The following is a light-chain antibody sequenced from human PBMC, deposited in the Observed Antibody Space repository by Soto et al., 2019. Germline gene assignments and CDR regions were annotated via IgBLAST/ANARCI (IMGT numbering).Light chain of an antibody. J-gene: IGKJ5*01. CDR2: GAS. V-gene: IGKV1-12*01. Sequence: EIQMTQSPSSVSASVGDTFTITCRASQGISAWLAWYQQKAGKAPNLLIYGASNLHSGVPSRFSGSGSGTNFTLTISSLQPEDFATYYCQQANSFPITFGQGTRLEIK. CDR3: QQANSFPIT. CDR1: QGISAW.